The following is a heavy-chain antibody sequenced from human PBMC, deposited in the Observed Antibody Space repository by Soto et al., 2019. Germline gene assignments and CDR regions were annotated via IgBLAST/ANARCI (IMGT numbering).Heavy chain of an antibody. J-gene: IGHJ5*02. Sequence: EVQLLESGGGLVQPGGSLRLSCAASGFTFSSYAMSWVRQAPGKGLEWVSAISGSGGSTYYADSVKGRFTISRDNSKNTLYLQMNSLRAEDTAVYYCAKSLLTPPKYSSSPTWFDPWGQGTLVTVSS. CDR2: ISGSGGST. V-gene: IGHV3-23*01. D-gene: IGHD6-6*01. CDR1: GFTFSSYA. CDR3: AKSLLTPPKYSSSPTWFDP.